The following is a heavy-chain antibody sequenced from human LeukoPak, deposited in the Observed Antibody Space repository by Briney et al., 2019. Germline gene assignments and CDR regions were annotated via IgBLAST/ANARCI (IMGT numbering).Heavy chain of an antibody. CDR1: GFTFNNYA. Sequence: PGGSLRLSCAAPGFTFNNYAMHWVRQAPGKGLEWVAVVTYDGNNKYYADSVKGRFTVSRDNSRNTVNLQMNSLRGEDTAVYYCARAPVRGAVAGVDYWGQGTLVTVSS. CDR2: VTYDGNNK. CDR3: ARAPVRGAVAGVDY. D-gene: IGHD6-19*01. V-gene: IGHV3-30-3*01. J-gene: IGHJ4*02.